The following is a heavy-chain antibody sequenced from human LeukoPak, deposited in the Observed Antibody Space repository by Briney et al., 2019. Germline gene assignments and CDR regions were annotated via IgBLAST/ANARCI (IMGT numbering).Heavy chain of an antibody. V-gene: IGHV3-23*01. Sequence: GGSLRLSCAASGFTFSSYAMSWVRQAPGKGLEWVSAISGSGGSTYYADSVKGRFTISRDDSKNTLYLQMNSLRADDTALYYCAKEETVRGYSGFDYWGQGTLVTVSS. D-gene: IGHD5-12*01. CDR1: GFTFSSYA. J-gene: IGHJ4*02. CDR2: ISGSGGST. CDR3: AKEETVRGYSGFDY.